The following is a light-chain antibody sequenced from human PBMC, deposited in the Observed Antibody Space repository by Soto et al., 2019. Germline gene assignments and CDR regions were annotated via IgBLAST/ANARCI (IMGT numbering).Light chain of an antibody. Sequence: DIQMTQSPSTLSASVGDRVTITCRASQTINSWLAWYQQKPGKAPKVLIYDASSLESGVPSRFSGSGSGTDFTLTISSLQPEDSATYYCQQFNKYPLTFGGGTKVDIK. V-gene: IGKV1-5*01. CDR1: QTINSW. CDR2: DAS. CDR3: QQFNKYPLT. J-gene: IGKJ4*01.